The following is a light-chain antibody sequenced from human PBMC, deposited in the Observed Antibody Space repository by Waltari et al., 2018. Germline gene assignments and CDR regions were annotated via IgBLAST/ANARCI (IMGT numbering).Light chain of an antibody. Sequence: DIPLTPSPSSVSASVGDSVTITCRASQDINGWLTWYQQKQAKAPKLLIYAASTLQASVLSRISGGGAGRNYTLTITGRQPEDFATYFCQQGHTFPPTFGRGTKVDIK. V-gene: IGKV1-12*01. CDR3: QQGHTFPPT. CDR2: AAS. J-gene: IGKJ1*01. CDR1: QDINGW.